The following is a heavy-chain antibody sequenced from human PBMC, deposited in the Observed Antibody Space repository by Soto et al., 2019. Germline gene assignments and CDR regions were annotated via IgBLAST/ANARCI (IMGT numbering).Heavy chain of an antibody. CDR3: ARSATYYYDSSGYNYFDY. Sequence: PSETLSLTCTVSGGSISSYYWSWIRQPPGKGLEWIGYIYYSGSTNYNPSLKSRVTISVDTSKNQFSLKLSSVTAADTAVYYCARSATYYYDSSGYNYFDYWGQGTLVTVSS. CDR1: GGSISSYY. D-gene: IGHD3-22*01. J-gene: IGHJ4*02. V-gene: IGHV4-59*01. CDR2: IYYSGST.